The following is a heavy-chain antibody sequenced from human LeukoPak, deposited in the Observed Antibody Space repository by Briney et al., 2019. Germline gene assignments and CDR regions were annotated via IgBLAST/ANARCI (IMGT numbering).Heavy chain of an antibody. Sequence: GGSLRLSCATSGFTISLYWMSWVREAPGKGLEWVPNINQVASEKNYVDSVKGRFTISRDNAKNSLYLQMNSVRAEDTAMYYCVRDGGYYGPDSWGQGALVSVYS. CDR3: VRDGGYYGPDS. CDR2: INQVASEK. D-gene: IGHD3-10*01. V-gene: IGHV3-7*04. CDR1: GFTISLYW. J-gene: IGHJ4*02.